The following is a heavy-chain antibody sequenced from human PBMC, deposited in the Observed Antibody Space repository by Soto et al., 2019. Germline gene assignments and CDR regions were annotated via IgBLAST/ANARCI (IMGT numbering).Heavy chain of an antibody. Sequence: SETLSLTCAVSGGSISSSSYYCAWIRQPPGKGLEWIGSVHYSGSTYYNPSLKSRVTMSVDTSKNQFSLRLRSVTAADTAVYYCARHLMYFARADYWAQGILVTVPS. CDR1: GGSISSSSYY. CDR3: ARHLMYFARADY. CDR2: VHYSGST. J-gene: IGHJ4*02. V-gene: IGHV4-39*01. D-gene: IGHD3-9*01.